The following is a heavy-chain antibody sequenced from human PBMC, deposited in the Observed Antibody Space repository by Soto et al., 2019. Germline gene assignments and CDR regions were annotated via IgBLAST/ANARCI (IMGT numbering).Heavy chain of an antibody. CDR1: GFTFSSYW. CDR2: INSDGSST. V-gene: IGHV3-74*01. D-gene: IGHD3-10*02. Sequence: EVQLVESGGGLVQPGGSLRLSCAASGFTFSSYWMHWVRQAPGKGLVWVSRINSDGSSTSYADSVKGRFTISRDNAKNTPYLQTNSVRAEDTAVYYCARNRTHSVHNYVNWFDPWGQGSLVSLSS. CDR3: ARNRTHSVHNYVNWFDP. J-gene: IGHJ5*02.